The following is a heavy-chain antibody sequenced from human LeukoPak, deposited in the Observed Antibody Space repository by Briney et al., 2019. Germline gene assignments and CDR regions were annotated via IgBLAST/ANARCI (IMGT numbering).Heavy chain of an antibody. D-gene: IGHD3-3*01. CDR2: ISGRSDST. CDR1: GFTFTSFA. CDR3: ANGPLVVIIYYFDY. J-gene: IGHJ4*02. V-gene: IGHV3-23*01. Sequence: GSLRLSCAASGFTFTSFAISWVRPAPGQGLEWGSAISGRSDSTYYANSVKARFTIHRQNSKNTLSPQMNPLRAEHTAVYYCANGPLVVIIYYFDYWGQGTLVTVSS.